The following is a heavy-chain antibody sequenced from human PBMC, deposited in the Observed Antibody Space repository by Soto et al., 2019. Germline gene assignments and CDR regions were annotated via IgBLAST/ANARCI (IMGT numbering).Heavy chain of an antibody. V-gene: IGHV4-59*01. CDR2: IYYSGST. CDR3: ARDRRFRHSRMDV. J-gene: IGHJ6*02. Sequence: PSETLSLTFTVSGGSISSYYWSCIRQPPGKGLEWIGYIYYSGSTNYNPSLKSRVTISVDTSKNQFSLKLSSVTAADTAVYYCARDRRFRHSRMDVWGQETTVAVFS. CDR1: GGSISSYY. D-gene: IGHD3-3*01.